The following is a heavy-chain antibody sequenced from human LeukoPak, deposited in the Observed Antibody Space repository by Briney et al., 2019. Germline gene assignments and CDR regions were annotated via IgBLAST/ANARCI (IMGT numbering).Heavy chain of an antibody. J-gene: IGHJ4*02. Sequence: SETLSLTCAVYSGSFSGYYWSWIRQPPGKELEWRGEINNSGTTNDNPSLKSRVTISVDTSKNQFSLKRSSVTAADTAVYYCARDRSGIQLWNKAYYFDYWGQGTLVTVSS. CDR2: INNSGTT. CDR3: ARDRSGIQLWNKAYYFDY. CDR1: SGSFSGYY. V-gene: IGHV4-34*01. D-gene: IGHD5-18*01.